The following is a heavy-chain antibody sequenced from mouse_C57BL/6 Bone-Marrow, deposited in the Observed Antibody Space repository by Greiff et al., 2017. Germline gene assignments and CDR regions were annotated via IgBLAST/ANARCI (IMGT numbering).Heavy chain of an antibody. Sequence: VNVVESGAELVRPGASVTLSCKASGYTFTDYEMHWVKQTPVHGLEWIGAIDPETGGTAYNQKFKGKAILTADKSSSTAYMELRSLTSADSAVYYCTRGSYYYGSFDYWGQGTTLTVSS. CDR1: GYTFTDYE. V-gene: IGHV1-15*01. D-gene: IGHD1-1*01. CDR3: TRGSYYYGSFDY. J-gene: IGHJ2*01. CDR2: IDPETGGT.